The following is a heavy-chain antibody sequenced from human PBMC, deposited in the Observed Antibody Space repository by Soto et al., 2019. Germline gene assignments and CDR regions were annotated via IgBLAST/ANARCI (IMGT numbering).Heavy chain of an antibody. CDR1: GGTFSTYA. J-gene: IGHJ4*02. CDR3: ASGIQLWLRRINNGYSG. CDR2: IIPMFGTA. Sequence: QVQLVQSGAEVKKPESSVKVSCKARGGTFSTYAISWVRQAPGQGLEWVGGIIPMFGTANYAQRFQDRVTITADESTNTVYMELSSLRSEDTAVYFCASGIQLWLRRINNGYSGWGQGTLVTVCS. D-gene: IGHD5-18*01. V-gene: IGHV1-69*12.